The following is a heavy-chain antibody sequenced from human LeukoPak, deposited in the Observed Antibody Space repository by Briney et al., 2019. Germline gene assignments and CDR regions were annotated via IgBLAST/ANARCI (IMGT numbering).Heavy chain of an antibody. CDR3: ARVAYSYGLLDY. CDR1: GFTFNTHW. CDR2: INSDGSST. J-gene: IGHJ4*02. V-gene: IGHV3-74*01. D-gene: IGHD2-15*01. Sequence: GGSQRLSCAASGFTFNTHWMRWVRQAPGKGLVWVSGINSDGSSTSYADSVKGRLTISRDNAKNTLFLQMNSLRAEDTAVYYCARVAYSYGLLDYWGQGTLVTVSS.